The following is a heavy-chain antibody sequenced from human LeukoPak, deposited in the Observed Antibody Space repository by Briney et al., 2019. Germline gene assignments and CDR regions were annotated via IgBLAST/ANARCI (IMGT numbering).Heavy chain of an antibody. CDR2: IIPIFGTA. CDR1: GGTFSSYA. D-gene: IGHD3-22*01. Sequence: ASVKVSCKASGGTFSSYAISWVRQAPGQGLEWMGGIIPIFGTANYAQKFQGRVTITADESTSTAYMELSSLRSEDTAVYYCASPYYYDSSGYYGDAFDIWGQGTMVTVSS. CDR3: ASPYYYDSSGYYGDAFDI. J-gene: IGHJ3*02. V-gene: IGHV1-69*13.